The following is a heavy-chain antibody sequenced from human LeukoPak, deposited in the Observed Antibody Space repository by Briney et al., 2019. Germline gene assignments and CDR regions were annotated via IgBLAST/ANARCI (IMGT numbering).Heavy chain of an antibody. CDR1: GYSFTSYW. J-gene: IGHJ6*02. CDR3: ARDDYYGSGRNYYYYYGMDV. Sequence: PGESLKISCKGSGYSFTSYWIGWVRKMHGKGLEWLGIIYPGDSDTRYSPSFQGQVTISADKSISTAYLQWSSLKASDTAMYYCARDDYYGSGRNYYYYYGMDVWGQGTTVTVSS. V-gene: IGHV5-51*01. CDR2: IYPGDSDT. D-gene: IGHD3-10*01.